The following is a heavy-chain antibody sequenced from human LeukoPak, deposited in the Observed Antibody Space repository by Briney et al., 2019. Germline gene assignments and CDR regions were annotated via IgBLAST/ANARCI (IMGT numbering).Heavy chain of an antibody. CDR1: GGSISSSSYY. V-gene: IGHV4-39*07. CDR2: IYYSGSS. Sequence: PSGTLSLTCTVSGGSISSSSYYWGWIRQPPGKGLEWLGYIYYSGSSNYNPSLKSRVTMSADTSKNQFSLKLSSVTAADTAVYYCARVPRSYYYYYYMDVWGKGTTVTVSS. CDR3: ARVPRSYYYYYYMDV. J-gene: IGHJ6*03.